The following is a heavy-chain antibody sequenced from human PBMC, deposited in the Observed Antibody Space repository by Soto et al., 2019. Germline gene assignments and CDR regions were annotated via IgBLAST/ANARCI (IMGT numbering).Heavy chain of an antibody. D-gene: IGHD5-18*01. J-gene: IGHJ4*02. CDR3: ARAGYSFETGYYFEL. CDR2: MYYSGST. Sequence: NPSETLSHTCTVSGGSISGYYWTWIRQPPGKGLEWIGYMYYSGSTNYNPSLRSRVTMSVDTSKNQFSLKLSSVTAADTAVYYCARAGYSFETGYYFELWGQGSLVTVPS. CDR1: GGSISGYY. V-gene: IGHV4-59*01.